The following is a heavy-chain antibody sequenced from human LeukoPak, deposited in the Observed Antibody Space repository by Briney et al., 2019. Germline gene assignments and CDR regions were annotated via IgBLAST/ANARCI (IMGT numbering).Heavy chain of an antibody. CDR1: GGSISNYY. Sequence: SETLSLTCTVSGGSISNYYWSWIRQPAGKGLVWIGRIYISGDTNYNPSLKSRVTMSVDTSKNQFSLNLRSVTAADTAIYYCARGDSNWYRRWYFDLWGRGTLVTVSS. D-gene: IGHD6-13*01. CDR2: IYISGDT. CDR3: ARGDSNWYRRWYFDL. J-gene: IGHJ2*01. V-gene: IGHV4-4*07.